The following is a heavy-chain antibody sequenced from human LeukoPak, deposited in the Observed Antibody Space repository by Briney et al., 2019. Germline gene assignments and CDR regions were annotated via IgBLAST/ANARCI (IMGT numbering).Heavy chain of an antibody. D-gene: IGHD5-18*01. CDR2: INSDGSST. CDR3: AKDFKTRGYSDY. Sequence: GGSLRLSCAASGFTFSSYWMHWVRQAPGKGLVWVSRINSDGSSTSYADSVKGRFTISRDNAKNSLYLQMNSLRAEDTAVYYCAKDFKTRGYSDYWGQGTLVTVSS. V-gene: IGHV3-74*01. J-gene: IGHJ4*02. CDR1: GFTFSSYW.